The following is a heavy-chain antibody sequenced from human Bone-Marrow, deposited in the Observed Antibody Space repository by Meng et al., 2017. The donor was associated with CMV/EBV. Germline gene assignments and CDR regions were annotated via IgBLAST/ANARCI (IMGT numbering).Heavy chain of an antibody. CDR1: GVTLGDYA. V-gene: IGHV3-49*04. D-gene: IGHD2-21*01. J-gene: IGHJ4*02. Sequence: GGSLRLSCTASGVTLGDYAMSWVRQAPGKGLEWVGLIRSIAYSGTAEYAASVKGRFTVSRDDSKSIAYLQMNSLKTEDTAVYYCTTSRACGGDCYFEGYYFDYWGQGTLVTVPS. CDR3: TTSRACGGDCYFEGYYFDY. CDR2: IRSIAYSGTA.